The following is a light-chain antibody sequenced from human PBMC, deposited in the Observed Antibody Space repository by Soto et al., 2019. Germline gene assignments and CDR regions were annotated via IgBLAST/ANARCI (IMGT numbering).Light chain of an antibody. CDR1: QSVSNN. J-gene: IGKJ4*01. V-gene: IGKV3-11*01. CDR2: DAS. CDR3: QQRNNWLT. Sequence: EIVLTQSPATLSLSPGERATLSCRASQSVSNNNLAWYQQKPGQAPRLLIYDASNRATGIPARFSGSGSGTDFTLTISRLEPDDFAVYYCQQRNNWLTFGGGTKVEIK.